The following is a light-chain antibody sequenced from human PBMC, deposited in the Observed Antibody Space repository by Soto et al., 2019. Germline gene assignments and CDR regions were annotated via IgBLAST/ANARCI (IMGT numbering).Light chain of an antibody. V-gene: IGLV7-46*01. J-gene: IGLJ2*01. CDR3: LLSYRGAGVV. CDR1: TGAVTSGHY. Sequence: QTVVTQEPSLTVSPGGTVTLTCGSSTGAVTSGHYPYWFQQKPGQAPRTLIYDTSNKHSWTPARFSGSLLGGKATLTLSGAQPEDEADYYCLLSYRGAGVVFGGGTELTVL. CDR2: DTS.